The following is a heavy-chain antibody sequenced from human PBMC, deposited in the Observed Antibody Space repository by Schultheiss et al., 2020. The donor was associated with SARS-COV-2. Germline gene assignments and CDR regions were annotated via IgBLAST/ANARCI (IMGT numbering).Heavy chain of an antibody. CDR2: IIPIFGTA. CDR3: AREGDIVVVPAARGGMDV. Sequence: SVKVSCKASGGTFSSYAISWVRQAPGQGLEWMGGIIPIFGTANYAQKFQGRVTITADKSTSTAYMELSSLRSEDTAVYYCAREGDIVVVPAARGGMDVWGQGTTVTVSS. V-gene: IGHV1-69*06. D-gene: IGHD2-2*01. J-gene: IGHJ6*02. CDR1: GGTFSSYA.